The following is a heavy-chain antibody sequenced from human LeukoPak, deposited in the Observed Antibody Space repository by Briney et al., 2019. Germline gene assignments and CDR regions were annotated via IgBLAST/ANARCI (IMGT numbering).Heavy chain of an antibody. CDR3: AKAYDYYDSSGYYSDAFDI. CDR1: GFTFDDYA. D-gene: IGHD3-22*01. CDR2: ISGDGGST. V-gene: IGHV3-43*02. Sequence: GGSQRLSCAASGFTFDDYAMHWVRQAPGKGLEWVSLISGDGGSTYYADSVKGRFTISRDNSKNSLYLQMNSLRTEDTALYYCAKAYDYYDSSGYYSDAFDIWGQGTMVTVSS. J-gene: IGHJ3*02.